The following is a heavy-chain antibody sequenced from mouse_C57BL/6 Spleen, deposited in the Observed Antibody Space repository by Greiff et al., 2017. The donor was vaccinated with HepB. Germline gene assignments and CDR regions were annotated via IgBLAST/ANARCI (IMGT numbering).Heavy chain of an antibody. CDR1: GYAFSSYW. Sequence: QVQLKQSGAELVKPGASVKISCKASGYAFSSYWMNWVKQRPGKGLEWIGQIYPGDGDTNYNGKFKGKATLTADKSSSTAYMQLSSLTSADSAVYFCASDDGYRYFDVWGTGTTVTVSS. CDR2: IYPGDGDT. J-gene: IGHJ1*03. D-gene: IGHD2-3*01. CDR3: ASDDGYRYFDV. V-gene: IGHV1-80*01.